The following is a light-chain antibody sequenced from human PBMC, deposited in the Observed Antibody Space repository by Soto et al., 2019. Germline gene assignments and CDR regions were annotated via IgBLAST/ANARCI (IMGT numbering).Light chain of an antibody. CDR2: DAS. J-gene: IGKJ1*01. Sequence: DIQMTQSPSTLSASVGDRVNLTCRASQTITDRLAWYQQKPGKAPKLLLYDASTFETGVPSRFSGSGSGTDFTLTISSLQPDDFATYYCQHYDTYSATFGQGTKVDNK. CDR3: QHYDTYSAT. CDR1: QTITDR. V-gene: IGKV1-5*01.